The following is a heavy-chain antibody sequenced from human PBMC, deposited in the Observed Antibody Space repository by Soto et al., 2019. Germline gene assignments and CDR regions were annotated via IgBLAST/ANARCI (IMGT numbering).Heavy chain of an antibody. CDR1: GYTFTSYG. CDR2: ISAYNGNT. D-gene: IGHD4-17*01. J-gene: IGHJ5*02. V-gene: IGHV1-18*01. Sequence: ASVKVSCKASGYTFTSYGISWVRQAPGQGLEWMGWISAYNGNTNYAQKIQGRVTMTTDTSTSTAYMEMRSLRSDDTAVYYCARVTEPTVTIDWFDPWGQGTLVTV. CDR3: ARVTEPTVTIDWFDP.